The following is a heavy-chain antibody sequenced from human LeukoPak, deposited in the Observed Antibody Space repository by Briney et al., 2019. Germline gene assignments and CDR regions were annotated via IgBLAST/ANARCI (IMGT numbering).Heavy chain of an antibody. V-gene: IGHV3-23*01. D-gene: IGHD2-2*01. Sequence: TGGSLRLSCEASGFTFSIYAMSWVRQAPGKGLEWLSIMSGAGGSIEYADSVKGRFTISRDNSMNTLYLQMNSLRVDDTAVYYCAREQVVVGRGYYGMDVWGQGTTVTASS. CDR2: MSGAGGSI. J-gene: IGHJ6*02. CDR3: AREQVVVGRGYYGMDV. CDR1: GFTFSIYA.